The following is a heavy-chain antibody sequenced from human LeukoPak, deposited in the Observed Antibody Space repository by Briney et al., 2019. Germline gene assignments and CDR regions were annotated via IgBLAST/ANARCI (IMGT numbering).Heavy chain of an antibody. D-gene: IGHD3-16*01. CDR1: GGSISSSSYY. J-gene: IGHJ6*03. Sequence: PSETLSLTCTVSGGSISSSSYYWGWIRQPPGKGLEWIGSIYYSGSTYYNPSLKSRVTISVDTSKNQFSLKLSSVTAADTAVYYCARVGGSWYAYYYYYYMDVWGKGTTVTVSS. CDR3: ARVGGSWYAYYYYYYMDV. V-gene: IGHV4-39*07. CDR2: IYYSGST.